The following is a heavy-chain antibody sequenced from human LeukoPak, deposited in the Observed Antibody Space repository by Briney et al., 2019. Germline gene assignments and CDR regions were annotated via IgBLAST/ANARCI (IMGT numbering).Heavy chain of an antibody. Sequence: SETLSLTCTVSGGSISSGSYYWSWIRQPAGKGLEWIGRIYTSGSTNYNPSLKSRVTISVDTSKNQFSLKLSSVTAADTAVYYCARCGSGSYYCDYWGQGTLVAVSS. V-gene: IGHV4-61*02. CDR1: GGSISSGSYY. J-gene: IGHJ4*02. CDR2: IYTSGST. D-gene: IGHD3-10*01. CDR3: ARCGSGSYYCDY.